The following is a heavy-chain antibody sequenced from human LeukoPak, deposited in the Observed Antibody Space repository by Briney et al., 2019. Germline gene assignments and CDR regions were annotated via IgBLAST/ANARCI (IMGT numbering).Heavy chain of an antibody. CDR3: ARMYCSSTSCSGGVNWFDP. CDR1: GGSISSGGYY. CDR2: IYYSGST. Sequence: PSETLSLTRTVSGGSISSGGYYWSWIRQHPGKGLEWIGYIYYSGSTYYNPSLKSRVTISVDTSKNQFSLKLSSVTAADTAVYYCARMYCSSTSCSGGVNWFDPWGQGTLVTVSS. J-gene: IGHJ5*02. D-gene: IGHD2-2*01. V-gene: IGHV4-31*03.